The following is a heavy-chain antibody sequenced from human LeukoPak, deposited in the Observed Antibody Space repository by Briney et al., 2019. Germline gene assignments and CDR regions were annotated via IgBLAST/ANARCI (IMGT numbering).Heavy chain of an antibody. CDR3: AKGDDSVTSPSY. CDR2: ISGSGDNT. D-gene: IGHD2-15*01. Sequence: GSLRLSCVASGFTFSNDAMTWVRQAPGKGLEWVSAISGSGDNTFYADSVKGRFTSSRDNSKSTLYLQMHSLRAEDTAIYYCAKGDDSVTSPSYWGQGTLVTVSS. CDR1: GFTFSNDA. V-gene: IGHV3-23*01. J-gene: IGHJ4*02.